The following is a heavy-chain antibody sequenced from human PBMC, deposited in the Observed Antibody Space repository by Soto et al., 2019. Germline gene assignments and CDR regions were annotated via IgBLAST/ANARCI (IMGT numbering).Heavy chain of an antibody. V-gene: IGHV4-31*03. CDR3: ARDLRQYYYDSSGYYWGWFDP. Sequence: QVQLQESGPGLVKPSQTLSLTCTVSGGSISSGGYYWSWIRQHPGKGLEWIGYIYYSGSTYYNPSLKIRVTISVDTSKNQFSLKLSSVTAADTAVYYCARDLRQYYYDSSGYYWGWFDPWGQGTLVTVSS. CDR1: GGSISSGGYY. CDR2: IYYSGST. D-gene: IGHD3-22*01. J-gene: IGHJ5*02.